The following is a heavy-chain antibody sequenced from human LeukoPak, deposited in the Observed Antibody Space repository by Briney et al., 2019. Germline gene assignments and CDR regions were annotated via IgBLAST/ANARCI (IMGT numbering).Heavy chain of an antibody. CDR1: GYTFAGYY. CDR2: INPNSGGT. Sequence: ASVKVSCKASGYTFAGYYIHWVRQAPGQGLECVGWINPNSGGTNYAQRFQGRVTMTRDTSISTAYMELSRLRSDDTAVYYCARGGSGSYFSWLDPWGQGTLVTVSS. CDR3: ARGGSGSYFSWLDP. D-gene: IGHD3-10*01. J-gene: IGHJ5*02. V-gene: IGHV1-2*02.